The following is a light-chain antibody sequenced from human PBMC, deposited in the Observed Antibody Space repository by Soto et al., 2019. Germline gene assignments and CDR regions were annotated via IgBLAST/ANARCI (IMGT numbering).Light chain of an antibody. V-gene: IGKV3-20*01. CDR3: HQYGSSPLT. CDR2: GAS. CDR1: QSVSSSY. J-gene: IGKJ4*01. Sequence: EIGLTQSPATLSLSPGERATLSCRASQSVSSSYLAWYQQKPGQAPRLLIYGASSRATGIPDRFSGSGSGTDFTLTISRLEPEDFAVFYCHQYGSSPLTFGGGTKVEIK.